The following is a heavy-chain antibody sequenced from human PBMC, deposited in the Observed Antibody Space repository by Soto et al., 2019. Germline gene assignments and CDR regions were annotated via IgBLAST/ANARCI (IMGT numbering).Heavy chain of an antibody. CDR3: ASPPSSGWYSAEYYYVMDV. CDR2: IIPIFGTA. CDR1: GGAFSSYA. J-gene: IGHJ6*02. V-gene: IGHV1-69*13. Sequence: SVKVSCKASGGAFSSYAISWVRQAPGQGLEWMGGIIPIFGTANYAQKFQGRVTITADESTSTAYMELSSLRSEDTAVYYCASPPSSGWYSAEYYYVMDVWGQGTTVTVSS. D-gene: IGHD6-19*01.